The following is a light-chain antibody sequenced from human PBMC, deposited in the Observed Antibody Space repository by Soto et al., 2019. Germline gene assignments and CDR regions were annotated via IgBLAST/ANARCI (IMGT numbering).Light chain of an antibody. CDR1: QSVSSN. CDR2: GAS. J-gene: IGKJ5*01. V-gene: IGKV3-15*01. Sequence: EIVLTQSPGTLSLSPGESATLSCGASQSVSSNYLAWYQQKPGQAPRLLIYGASSRATGIPARFSGSGSGTEFTLTISSLQSEDFAVYYCQQYNNWPPITFGQGTRLEIK. CDR3: QQYNNWPPIT.